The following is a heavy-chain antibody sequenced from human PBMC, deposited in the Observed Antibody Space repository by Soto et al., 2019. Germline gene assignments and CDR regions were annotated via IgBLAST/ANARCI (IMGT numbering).Heavy chain of an antibody. D-gene: IGHD3-9*01. CDR2: MNPNSGGS. V-gene: IGHV1-2*02. CDR1: GYNFIAQN. CDR3: ARERHLTSTSDVFDL. J-gene: IGHJ3*01. Sequence: QVHLVQSGAEVKKPGASVKVSCMASGYNFIAQNIHWVRQAPGLGLEWMGKMNPNSGGSDYAQEFQGRVTVTRDTAISTVYIELTSLKSDDTTVYYCARERHLTSTSDVFDLWGQGTRVIVSS.